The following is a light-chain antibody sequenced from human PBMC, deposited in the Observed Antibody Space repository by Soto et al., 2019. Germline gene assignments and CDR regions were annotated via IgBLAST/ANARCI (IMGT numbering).Light chain of an antibody. CDR2: VNS. J-gene: IGLJ2*01. CDR3: QSYDSSLSGSI. V-gene: IGLV1-40*01. CDR1: SSNIGAGCN. Sequence: QSVLTQPPSVSGAPGQRVTISCTGSSSNIGAGCNVHWYQQLPGTAPKLLIYVNSNRPSGVPDRFSGSKSGTSASLAITGLQAEDEADYYCQSYDSSLSGSIFGGGTKLTVL.